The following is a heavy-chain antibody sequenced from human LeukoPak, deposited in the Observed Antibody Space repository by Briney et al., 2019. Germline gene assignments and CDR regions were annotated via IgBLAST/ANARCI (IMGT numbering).Heavy chain of an antibody. CDR2: IKQDGSEK. CDR3: ARGLRGTLLPNYYYYYYYMDV. Sequence: GGSLRLSCAASGFTFSSYGMHWVRQAPGKGLEWVANIKQDGSEKYYVDSVKGRFTISRDNAKNSLYLQMNSLRAEDTAVYYCARGLRGTLLPNYYYYYYYMDVWGKGTTVTISS. D-gene: IGHD1-26*01. J-gene: IGHJ6*03. CDR1: GFTFSSYG. V-gene: IGHV3-7*01.